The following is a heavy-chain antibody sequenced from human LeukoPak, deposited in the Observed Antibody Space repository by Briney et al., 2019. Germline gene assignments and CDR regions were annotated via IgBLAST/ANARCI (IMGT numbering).Heavy chain of an antibody. CDR3: AREGGDDYGDPKSAFDI. D-gene: IGHD4-17*01. CDR1: GYTFTCYY. V-gene: IGHV1-2*02. J-gene: IGHJ3*02. CDR2: INPNSGGT. Sequence: ASVKVSCKASGYTFTCYYMHWVRQAPGQGREGMGWINPNSGGTNYAQKFQGRVTMTRDTSISTDYMELSRLRSDDTAVYYCAREGGDDYGDPKSAFDIWGQGTMVTVSS.